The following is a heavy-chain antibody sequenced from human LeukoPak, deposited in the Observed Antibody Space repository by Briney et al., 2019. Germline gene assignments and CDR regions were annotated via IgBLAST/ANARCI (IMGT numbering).Heavy chain of an antibody. J-gene: IGHJ4*02. CDR1: GFTFSSYA. V-gene: IGHV3-30-3*01. CDR3: ARDSIGQLSFDY. CDR2: ISYDGSNK. Sequence: GRSLRLSCAASGFTFSSYAMHWVRQAPGKGLEWVAVISYDGSNKYYADSVEGRFTISRDNSKNTLYLQMNSLRAEDTAVYYCARDSIGQLSFDYWGQGTLVTVSS. D-gene: IGHD2/OR15-2a*01.